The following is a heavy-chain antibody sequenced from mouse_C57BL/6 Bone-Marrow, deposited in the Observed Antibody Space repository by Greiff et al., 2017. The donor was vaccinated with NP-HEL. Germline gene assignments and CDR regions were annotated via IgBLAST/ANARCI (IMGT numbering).Heavy chain of an antibody. V-gene: IGHV3-6*01. J-gene: IGHJ2*01. Sequence: QSGPGLVKPSQSLSLTCSVTGYSITSGYYWNWIRQFPGNKLEWMGYISYDGSNNYNPSLKNRISITRDTSKNQFFLKLNSVTTEDTATYYCARDGAVVVDFDYWAKAPLSQSPQ. CDR3: ARDGAVVVDFDY. CDR1: GYSITSGYY. CDR2: ISYDGSN. D-gene: IGHD1-1*01.